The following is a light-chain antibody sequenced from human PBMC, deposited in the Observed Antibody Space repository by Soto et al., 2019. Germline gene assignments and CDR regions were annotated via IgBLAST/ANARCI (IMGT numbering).Light chain of an antibody. CDR2: DAF. Sequence: IQMTQSPSTLSASVGDRVTITCRASQSISTWLAWYQQKPGKAPKLLISDAFSLQSGVPSRFSGSGSGTEFTLTINSLQPDDFATYYCQQYNSYSRTFGQGTKVDIK. J-gene: IGKJ1*01. CDR1: QSISTW. CDR3: QQYNSYSRT. V-gene: IGKV1-5*01.